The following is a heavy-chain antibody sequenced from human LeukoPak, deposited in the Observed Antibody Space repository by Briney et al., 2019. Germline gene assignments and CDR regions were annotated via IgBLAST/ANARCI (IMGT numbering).Heavy chain of an antibody. V-gene: IGHV4-4*02. Sequence: SEALSLTCAVSGGSISSNNCYSWVRQPPGKGLEWIGEICPRGGINYNPSLKTRVTISGDRSKNQFSLNLISVTAADTAVYYCARDDLDYDILTGYYSGVDWFDPWGQGTLVTVSS. J-gene: IGHJ5*02. CDR3: ARDDLDYDILTGYYSGVDWFDP. D-gene: IGHD3-9*01. CDR1: GGSISSNNC. CDR2: ICPRGGI.